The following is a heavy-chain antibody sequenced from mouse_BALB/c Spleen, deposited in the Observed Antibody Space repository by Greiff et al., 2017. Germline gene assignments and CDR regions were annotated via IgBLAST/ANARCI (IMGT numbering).Heavy chain of an antibody. CDR2: ISYSGST. CDR1: GDSITSGY. J-gene: IGHJ2*01. D-gene: IGHD2-10*01. CDR3: ARKPYYGNYEGFYYFDY. V-gene: IGHV3-8*02. Sequence: EVMLVESGPSLVKPSQTLSLTCSVTGDSITSGYWNWIRKFPGNKLEYMGYISYSGSTYYNPSLKSRISITRDTSKNQYYLQLNSVTTEDTATYYCARKPYYGNYEGFYYFDYWGQGTTLTVSS.